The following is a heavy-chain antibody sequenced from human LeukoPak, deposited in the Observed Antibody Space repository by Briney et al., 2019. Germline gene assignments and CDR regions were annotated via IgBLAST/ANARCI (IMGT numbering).Heavy chain of an antibody. Sequence: KPSETLSLTCAVSGGSISSGGYSWSWIRQPPGKGLEWIGYIYHSGSTYYNPSLKSRVTISVDRSKNQFSLKLSSVTAADTAVYYCAREDEDYYYGMDVWGQGTTVTVSS. CDR1: GGSISSGGYS. J-gene: IGHJ6*02. V-gene: IGHV4-30-2*01. CDR2: IYHSGST. CDR3: AREDEDYYYGMDV.